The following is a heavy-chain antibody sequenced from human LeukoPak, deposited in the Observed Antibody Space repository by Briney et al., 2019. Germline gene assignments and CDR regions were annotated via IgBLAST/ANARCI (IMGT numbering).Heavy chain of an antibody. J-gene: IGHJ3*02. D-gene: IGHD7-27*01. Sequence: KPGGSLRLSCAASGFTFSRDSMNWVRQAPGKGLEWVSSISSSSIYIYYADSVKGRFTISRDNAKNSLYLQMNSLRAEDTAVYYCARHPETLGDAFDIWGQGTMVTVSS. CDR2: ISSSSIYI. CDR1: GFTFSRDS. V-gene: IGHV3-21*01. CDR3: ARHPETLGDAFDI.